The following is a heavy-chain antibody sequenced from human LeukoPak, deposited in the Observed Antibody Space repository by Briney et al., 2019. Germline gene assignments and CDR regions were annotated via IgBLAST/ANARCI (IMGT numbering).Heavy chain of an antibody. J-gene: IGHJ5*02. CDR3: ARDYLDWFDP. CDR1: GGSFSGYY. V-gene: IGHV4-34*01. CDR2: INHSGST. D-gene: IGHD3-10*01. Sequence: PSETLSLTCAVYGGSFSGYYWSWIRQPPGKGLEWIGEINHSGSTNYNPSLKSRVTISVDTSKNQFSLKLSSVTAADTAVYYCARDYLDWFDPWGQGTLVTVSS.